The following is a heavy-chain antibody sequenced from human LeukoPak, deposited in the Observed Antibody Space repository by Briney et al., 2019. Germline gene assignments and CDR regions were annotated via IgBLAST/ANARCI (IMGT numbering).Heavy chain of an antibody. J-gene: IGHJ5*02. CDR3: ARDRGGVVPAATWFDP. V-gene: IGHV1-3*01. Sequence: ASVKVSCKASGYTFTSYAMHWVRQAPGQRLEWMGWINAGNGNTKYSQKFQGRVTITRDTSASTAYMELSSLRSEDTAVYYCARDRGGVVPAATWFDPWGQGILVTVSS. CDR2: INAGNGNT. CDR1: GYTFTSYA. D-gene: IGHD2-2*01.